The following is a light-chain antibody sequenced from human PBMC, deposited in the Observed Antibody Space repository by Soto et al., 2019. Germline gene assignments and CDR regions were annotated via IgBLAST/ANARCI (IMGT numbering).Light chain of an antibody. J-gene: IGKJ4*01. CDR1: QSISSW. V-gene: IGKV1-5*01. Sequence: DIQMTQSPSSLSASVGDRVSITYRASQSISSWLARYQQKPGKAPKLLMVDTFSFESGVPSRFSGSRSGTEFTLTISSLEPDDYASICCQQYNSYSTLTFGGGTKVEIK. CDR3: QQYNSYSTLT. CDR2: DTF.